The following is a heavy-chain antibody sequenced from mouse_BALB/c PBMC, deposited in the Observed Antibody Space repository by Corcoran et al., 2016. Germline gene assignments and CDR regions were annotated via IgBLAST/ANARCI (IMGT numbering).Heavy chain of an antibody. CDR1: GYSFTGYT. D-gene: IGHD2-3*01. J-gene: IGHJ3*01. CDR2: INPYNGGT. CDR3: ARGWGGYYKLWFAY. Sequence: EVQLQQSGPELVKPGASMKISCKASGYSFTGYTMNWVKQSHGKNLEWIGLINPYNGGTSYNQKFKGKATLTVDKSSSTAYRELLSLTSEDSAVYYCARGWGGYYKLWFAYWGQGTLVTVSA. V-gene: IGHV1-18*01.